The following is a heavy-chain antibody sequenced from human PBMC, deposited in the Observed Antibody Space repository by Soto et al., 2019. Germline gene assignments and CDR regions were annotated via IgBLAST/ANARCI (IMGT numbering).Heavy chain of an antibody. J-gene: IGHJ4*02. CDR2: IRSTTSDT. CDR3: ARDLYWAFDY. V-gene: IGHV3-48*02. Sequence: QPGGCVRLCCTDSEFAFISCPRNWIRQAPGKGLEWVSNIRSTTSDTYYADSVKGRFTISRDNAKNSLYLQMNSLRDEDTAVYYCARDLYWAFDYWGQGALVTVSS. D-gene: IGHD2-8*02. CDR1: EFAFISCP.